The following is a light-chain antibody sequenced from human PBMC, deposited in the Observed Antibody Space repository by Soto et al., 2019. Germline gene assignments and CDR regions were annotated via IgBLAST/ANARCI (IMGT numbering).Light chain of an antibody. CDR2: EVT. J-gene: IGLJ1*01. Sequence: QSALTQPPSASGCPGQSVAISCTGTSRDVGGYNYVSWYQQHPGKAPKLIIFEVTKRPSGVPDRFSGSKSGNTASLTVSGLQAEDEADYYCTSYAGSKNFAPYVFGTGTKVTVL. V-gene: IGLV2-8*01. CDR3: TSYAGSKNFAPYV. CDR1: SRDVGGYNY.